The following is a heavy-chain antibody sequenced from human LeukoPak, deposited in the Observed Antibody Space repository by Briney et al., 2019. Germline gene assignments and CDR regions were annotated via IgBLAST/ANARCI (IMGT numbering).Heavy chain of an antibody. J-gene: IGHJ4*02. D-gene: IGHD5-18*01. CDR2: IKQDGSEK. CDR3: ARAELWSTSDFDY. Sequence: GGPLRLSCVASGFTFSSYWMSWVRQAPGKGLEWVANIKQDGSEKYYVDSVKGRFTISRDNAKNSLYLQMNSLRAEDTAVYYCARAELWSTSDFDYWGQGTLVTVSS. V-gene: IGHV3-7*03. CDR1: GFTFSSYW.